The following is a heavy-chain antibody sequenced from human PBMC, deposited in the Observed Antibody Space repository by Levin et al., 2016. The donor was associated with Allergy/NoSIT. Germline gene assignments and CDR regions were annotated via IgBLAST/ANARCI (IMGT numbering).Heavy chain of an antibody. J-gene: IGHJ2*01. CDR3: ATLSTVTSTPWYFDV. Sequence: GESLKISCKASGYRFTSYWIHWVRQVPGKGLEYVGRLDPSESFVNYNPSFQGHVTISEDKSLDTAYLRWGRLRASDTAIYYCATLSTVTSTPWYFDVWGRGTLVTVTS. CDR2: LDPSESFV. V-gene: IGHV5-10-1*01. CDR1: GYRFTSYW. D-gene: IGHD2-2*01.